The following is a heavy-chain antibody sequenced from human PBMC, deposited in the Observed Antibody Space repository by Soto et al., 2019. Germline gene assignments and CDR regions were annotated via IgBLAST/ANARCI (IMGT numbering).Heavy chain of an antibody. D-gene: IGHD5-12*01. V-gene: IGHV5-51*01. CDR2: IYPGDSDT. Sequence: GASLKISCKGSGYSFTSYWIGWVRQMPGKGLEWMGIIYPGDSDTRYGPSFQGQVTISADKSISTAYLQWSSLKASDTAMYYCARLPSSEMATILHFDYWGQGTLVTVSS. J-gene: IGHJ4*02. CDR1: GYSFTSYW. CDR3: ARLPSSEMATILHFDY.